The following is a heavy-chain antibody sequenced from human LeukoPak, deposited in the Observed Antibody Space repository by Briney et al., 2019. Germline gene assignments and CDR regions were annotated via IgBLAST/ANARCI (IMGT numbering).Heavy chain of an antibody. V-gene: IGHV1-18*01. CDR1: GYTFTSYG. J-gene: IGHJ4*02. CDR3: ARNDSSAYEY. Sequence: GASVKDSCMASGYTFTSYGISGVRQAPGQGLEWMGWISAYNGYAKYAQNVQGRVTMTTDTSTSTAYMDLRSLRSDDTAVYYCARNDSSAYEYWGQGTLVTVSS. D-gene: IGHD2-15*01. CDR2: ISAYNGYA.